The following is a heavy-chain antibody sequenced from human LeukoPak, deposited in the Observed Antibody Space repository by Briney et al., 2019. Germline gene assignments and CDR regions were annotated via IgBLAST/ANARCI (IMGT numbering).Heavy chain of an antibody. V-gene: IGHV3-66*04. D-gene: IGHD6-13*01. CDR2: IYTDGRT. J-gene: IGHJ4*02. CDR1: GFTVSSNY. Sequence: GGSLRLSCAASGFTVSSNYMGWVRQAPGKGLEWVSVIYTDGRTYSADSMKGRFTLSRDNSKNTLYLQMSSPRAEDTAVYYCARRRAASWSFDSWGQGTLVTVSS. CDR3: ARRRAASWSFDS.